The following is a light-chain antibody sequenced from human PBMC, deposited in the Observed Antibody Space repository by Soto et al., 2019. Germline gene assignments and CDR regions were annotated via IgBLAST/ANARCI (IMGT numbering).Light chain of an antibody. CDR2: DAS. V-gene: IGKV3-11*01. CDR3: QQRSNWPPA. Sequence: IVVTQSPATLSLSPRGRAALSCRASQSVASYIAWYQQRPGQSPRLLIYDASNRATGIPARFSGSGSGTDFTLTISSLEPEDFAVYYCQQRSNWPPAFGQGTKVDIK. J-gene: IGKJ1*01. CDR1: QSVASY.